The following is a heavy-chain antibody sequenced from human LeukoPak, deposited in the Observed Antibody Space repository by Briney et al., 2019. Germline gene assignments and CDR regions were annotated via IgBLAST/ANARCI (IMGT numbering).Heavy chain of an antibody. CDR3: ARHNRGSGWSWGGRWFDP. D-gene: IGHD6-19*01. CDR1: GGSFSGYY. V-gene: IGHV4-34*01. Sequence: SETLSLTCAVYGGSFSGYYWSWIRQPPGKGLEWIGEINHSGSTNYNPSLKSRVTISVDTSKNQFSLKLSSVTAADTAVYYCARHNRGSGWSWGGRWFDPWGQGTLVTVSS. CDR2: INHSGST. J-gene: IGHJ5*02.